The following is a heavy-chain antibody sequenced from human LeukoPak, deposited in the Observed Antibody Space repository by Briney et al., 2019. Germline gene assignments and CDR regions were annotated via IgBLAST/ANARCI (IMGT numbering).Heavy chain of an antibody. CDR3: ARHPFGSGHFDC. CDR1: GGSISSHY. CDR2: IHYSGST. J-gene: IGHJ4*02. V-gene: IGHV4-59*08. Sequence: SETLSLTCTVSGGSISSHYWNWIRQPPGKGQEWIGLIHYSGSTNYNPSLKSRVTISVDTSKNQFSLKLTSVTAADTAVYYCARHPFGSGHFDCWGQGTLVTVSS. D-gene: IGHD3-10*01.